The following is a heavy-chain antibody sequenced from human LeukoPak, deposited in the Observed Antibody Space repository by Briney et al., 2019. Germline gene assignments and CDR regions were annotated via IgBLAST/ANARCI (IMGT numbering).Heavy chain of an antibody. V-gene: IGHV1-2*02. CDR3: ARRYSGYDRNHDAFDI. CDR1: GYTFTGYY. D-gene: IGHD5-12*01. J-gene: IGHJ3*02. Sequence: ASVKVSCKASGYTFTGYYMHWVRQAPGQGLEWMGWINPNSGGTNYAQKFQGRVTMTRDTSISTAYMELSRLRSDDTAVYYCARRYSGYDRNHDAFDIWGQGTMVTVSS. CDR2: INPNSGGT.